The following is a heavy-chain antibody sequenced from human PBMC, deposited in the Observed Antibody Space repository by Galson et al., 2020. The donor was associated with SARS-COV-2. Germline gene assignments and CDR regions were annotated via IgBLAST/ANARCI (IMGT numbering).Heavy chain of an antibody. CDR2: IYYSGNT. CDR3: VRARRTLRYYDFFLLALSWFDS. V-gene: IGHV4-30-4*01. Sequence: SETLSLTCSVSGGSISSPDYYYSWIRQSPGRGLEWIGYIYYSGNTNYNPSLKSRLAISLHTSKNQVSLKLSSVTAADTAVYYCVRARRTLRYYDFFLLALSWFDSWGQGARVAVSS. D-gene: IGHD3-3*01. CDR1: GGSISSPDYY. J-gene: IGHJ5*01.